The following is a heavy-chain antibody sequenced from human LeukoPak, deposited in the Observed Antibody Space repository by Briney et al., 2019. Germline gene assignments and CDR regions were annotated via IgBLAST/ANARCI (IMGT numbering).Heavy chain of an antibody. J-gene: IGHJ3*02. CDR3: ARDRDSSGPRDAFDI. V-gene: IGHV1-69*06. Sequence: SVKVSCKASGGTFSSYAISWVRQAPGQGLEWMGVIIPIFGTANYAQKFQGRVTITADKSTSTAYMELSSLRSEDTAVYYCARDRDSSGPRDAFDIWGQGTMVTVSS. CDR1: GGTFSSYA. CDR2: IIPIFGTA. D-gene: IGHD3-22*01.